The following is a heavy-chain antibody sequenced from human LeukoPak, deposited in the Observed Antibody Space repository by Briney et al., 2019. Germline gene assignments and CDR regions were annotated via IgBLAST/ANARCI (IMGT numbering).Heavy chain of an antibody. CDR3: ARRPVARYYFDD. D-gene: IGHD5-12*01. V-gene: IGHV4-39*01. CDR2: IYYSGST. Sequence: SETLSRTCTVSGGSISSSIYYWGWIRQPPGKGLEWIGSIYYSGSTDYNPSLKSRVTISVDTSKNQFSLRLSSVTAADTAVYYCARRPVARYYFDDWGQGTLVTVSS. J-gene: IGHJ4*02. CDR1: GGSISSSIYY.